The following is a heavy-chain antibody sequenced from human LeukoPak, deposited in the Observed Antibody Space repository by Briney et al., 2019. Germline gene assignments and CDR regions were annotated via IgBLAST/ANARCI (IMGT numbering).Heavy chain of an antibody. CDR2: ISAYNVNT. CDR1: GYTFTSYG. Sequence: ASVKVSCKASGYTFTSYGISWVRQAPGQGLEWMGWISAYNVNTNYAQKLQGRVTMTTDTSTSTAYMELRSLRSDDTAVYYCARVGYYDFWSGPTKYYYYMDVWGKGTTVTVSS. D-gene: IGHD3-3*01. V-gene: IGHV1-18*01. CDR3: ARVGYYDFWSGPTKYYYYMDV. J-gene: IGHJ6*03.